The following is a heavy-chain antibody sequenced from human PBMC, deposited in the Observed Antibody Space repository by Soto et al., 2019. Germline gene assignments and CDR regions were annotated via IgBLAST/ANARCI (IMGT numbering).Heavy chain of an antibody. D-gene: IGHD3-22*01. V-gene: IGHV4-59*08. CDR3: ARLGGYYQALDS. CDR2: IYYAGSF. CDR1: NGSISPYY. J-gene: IGHJ4*02. Sequence: SETLSVTCTVSNGSISPYYWSWIPQSPWKGLEWIGYIYYAGSFTYNPSLKSRVTISLNTSKNEVSLRLTAVTAADTAVYYCARLGGYYQALDSCGQGTLVTVSS.